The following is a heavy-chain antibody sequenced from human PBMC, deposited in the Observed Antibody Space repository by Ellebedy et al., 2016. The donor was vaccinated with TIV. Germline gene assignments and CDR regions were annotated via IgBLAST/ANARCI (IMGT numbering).Heavy chain of an antibody. CDR2: ISPYDGNT. D-gene: IGHD5-18*01. CDR1: GYTFTTYA. J-gene: IGHJ4*02. V-gene: IGHV1-18*01. Sequence: AASVKVSCKTSGYTFTTYAITWVRQAPGQGLEWMGRISPYDGNTNYAQELQGRVTMTTDTSTNTAYMELSSLRSDETAVYYCARDLTAMVTMTYWGQGTLVTVSS. CDR3: ARDLTAMVTMTY.